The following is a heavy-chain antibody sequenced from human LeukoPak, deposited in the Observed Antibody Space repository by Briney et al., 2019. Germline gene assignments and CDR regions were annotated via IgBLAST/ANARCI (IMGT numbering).Heavy chain of an antibody. Sequence: ASVKVSCKASGYTFTGYYMHWVRHAPGQGLEWMGRINPNSGGTNYAQKFQGRVTMTRDTSISTAYMELSRLRSDDTAVDYCARGRRSGATGRGDFDIWGQGTMVTVSS. CDR1: GYTFTGYY. CDR2: INPNSGGT. D-gene: IGHD1-26*01. V-gene: IGHV1-2*06. CDR3: ARGRRSGATGRGDFDI. J-gene: IGHJ3*02.